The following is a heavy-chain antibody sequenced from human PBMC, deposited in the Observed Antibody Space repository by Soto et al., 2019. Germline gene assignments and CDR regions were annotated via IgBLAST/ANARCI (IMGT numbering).Heavy chain of an antibody. J-gene: IGHJ4*02. D-gene: IGHD3-22*01. V-gene: IGHV3-23*01. CDR2: ISNSGST. Sequence: EVQVLESGGGLVQPGGSLRLSCAASGFTFNIYAMSWVRQVPGKGLEWVSTISNSGSTHSADSVKGRFTISRDNSKNTVYLQMNSLRAEDTAVYYWANLLGISGWSFDYWGPGTLVTVSS. CDR1: GFTFNIYA. CDR3: ANLLGISGWSFDY.